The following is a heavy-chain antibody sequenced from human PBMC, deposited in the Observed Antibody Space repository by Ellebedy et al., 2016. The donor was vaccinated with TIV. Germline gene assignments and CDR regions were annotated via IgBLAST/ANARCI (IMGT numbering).Heavy chain of an antibody. J-gene: IGHJ1*01. Sequence: SETLSLTXAVSGGSISSGGYSWSWIRQPPGKGLEWIGYIYHSGSTYYNPSLKSRVTISVDRSKNQFSLKLSSVTAADTAVYYCARDGFGELSGYFQHWGQGTLVTVSS. CDR2: IYHSGST. CDR1: GGSISSGGYS. D-gene: IGHD3-10*01. V-gene: IGHV4-30-2*01. CDR3: ARDGFGELSGYFQH.